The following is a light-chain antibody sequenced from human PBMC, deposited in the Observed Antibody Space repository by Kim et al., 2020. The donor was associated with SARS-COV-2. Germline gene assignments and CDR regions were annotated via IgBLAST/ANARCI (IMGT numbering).Light chain of an antibody. Sequence: APGKTAKINCGGNNIGSKSVHWYQQKPGPAPVLVVYDDSDRPSGIPERFSGSNSGNTATLTISRVEAGDEADYYCQVWDNSSDHVVFGGGTQLTVL. CDR2: DDS. V-gene: IGLV3-21*03. CDR1: NIGSKS. J-gene: IGLJ2*01. CDR3: QVWDNSSDHVV.